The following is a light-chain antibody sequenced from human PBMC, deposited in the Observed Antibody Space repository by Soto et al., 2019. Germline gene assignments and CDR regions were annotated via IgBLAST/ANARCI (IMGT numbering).Light chain of an antibody. V-gene: IGKV3-15*01. Sequence: EIVMKQSPATLSVSPGERATLSCRASQSVSSNLAWYQQKPGQAPRLLIYRASTRATGIPARFSGSGSGTEFTLTISSLQSEDFAVYCCQQYNNWPPTFGQGTKVEIK. CDR3: QQYNNWPPT. CDR2: RAS. J-gene: IGKJ1*01. CDR1: QSVSSN.